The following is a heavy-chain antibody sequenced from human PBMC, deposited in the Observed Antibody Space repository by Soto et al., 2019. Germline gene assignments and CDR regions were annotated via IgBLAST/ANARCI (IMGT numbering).Heavy chain of an antibody. Sequence: QVQLVESGGGLVKPGGSLRLSCAACGFAFSDYYMSWVRQAPGKGLEWVSYISSSGSTIYYADSVKGRFTISRDNAKNSLYLQMNSLRAEDTAVYYCARDSPTMAHGRGLRFSYYYYYGMDVWGQGTTVTVSS. CDR1: GFAFSDYY. J-gene: IGHJ6*02. D-gene: IGHD3-10*01. CDR3: ARDSPTMAHGRGLRFSYYYYYGMDV. V-gene: IGHV3-11*01. CDR2: ISSSGSTI.